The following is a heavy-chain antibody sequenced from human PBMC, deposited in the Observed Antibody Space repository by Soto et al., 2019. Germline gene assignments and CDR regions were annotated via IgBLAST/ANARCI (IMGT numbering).Heavy chain of an antibody. J-gene: IGHJ3*02. V-gene: IGHV3-43*01. CDR2: ISWDGGST. CDR3: AKDGEGAYCGGACYLDFDI. Sequence: EVQLVESVGVVVQPGGSLRLSCAASGFTFDDYTMHWVRQAPGKGLEWVSLISWDGGSTYYADSVKGRFTISRDNSKNSLYLQMNSLRTADTALYYCAKDGEGAYCGGACYLDFDIWGQGTMVTVSS. D-gene: IGHD2-21*02. CDR1: GFTFDDYT.